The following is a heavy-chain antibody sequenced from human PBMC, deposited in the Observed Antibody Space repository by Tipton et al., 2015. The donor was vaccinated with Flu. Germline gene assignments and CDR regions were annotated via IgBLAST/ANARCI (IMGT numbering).Heavy chain of an antibody. J-gene: IGHJ4*02. CDR3: ARGTYYSDSHGYPRRVVLDS. Sequence: LRLSCNVSGGSINNYYWTWIRRPPGEGLEWIGYISDSGDANYNPSLSSRVTISVDTSRKHISLQLRSVTAADTAVYYCARGTYYSDSHGYPRRVVLDSWGQGTLVTVSS. CDR1: GGSINNYY. D-gene: IGHD3-22*01. CDR2: ISDSGDA. V-gene: IGHV4-59*01.